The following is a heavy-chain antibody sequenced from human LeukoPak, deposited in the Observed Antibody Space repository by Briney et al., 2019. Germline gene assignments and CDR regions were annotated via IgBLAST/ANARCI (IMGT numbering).Heavy chain of an antibody. CDR1: GFTFSDYY. CDR2: ISSPGSTI. J-gene: IGHJ2*01. V-gene: IGHV3-11*04. CDR3: ATSVTRRRLDWFIDL. Sequence: GGSLRLSCAASGFTFSDYYMSWIRQAPGKGLEWISHISSPGSTIYYADSVKGRFTISRDNAKNSLSLQMNSLRAEDTAVYYCATSVTRRRLDWFIDLWGRGTLVTVTS. D-gene: IGHD4-17*01.